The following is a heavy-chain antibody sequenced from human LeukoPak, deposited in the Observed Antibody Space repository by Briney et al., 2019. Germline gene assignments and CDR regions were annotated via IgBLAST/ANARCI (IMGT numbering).Heavy chain of an antibody. J-gene: IGHJ2*01. CDR1: GGSISSYY. V-gene: IGHV4-59*01. CDR3: ARVYYSNSYDYWYFDL. D-gene: IGHD6-13*01. Sequence: SQTLSLTCTVSGGSISSYYWSWIRQPPGKGLEWIGYIYYSGSTNYNPSLKSRVTISVDTSKNQFSLKLSSVTAADTAVYYCARVYYSNSYDYWYFDLWGRGTLVTVSS. CDR2: IYYSGST.